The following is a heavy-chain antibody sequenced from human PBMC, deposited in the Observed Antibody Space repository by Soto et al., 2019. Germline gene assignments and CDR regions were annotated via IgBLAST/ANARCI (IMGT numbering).Heavy chain of an antibody. Sequence: SVKVSCKASGGTFSSYAISWVRQAPGQGLEWMGGIIPIFGTANYAQKFQGRVTITADKSTSTAYMELSSLRSEDTAVNYCARYNYYDSSGPFDYWGQGTLVTVSS. D-gene: IGHD3-22*01. CDR3: ARYNYYDSSGPFDY. CDR2: IIPIFGTA. J-gene: IGHJ4*02. CDR1: GGTFSSYA. V-gene: IGHV1-69*06.